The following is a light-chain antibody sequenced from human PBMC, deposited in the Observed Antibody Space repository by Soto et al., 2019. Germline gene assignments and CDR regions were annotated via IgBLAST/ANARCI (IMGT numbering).Light chain of an antibody. J-gene: IGKJ2*01. CDR2: GAS. V-gene: IGKV3-15*01. Sequence: EIVMTQSPATLSVSPGERATLSCMASQSISSDLAWYQQKPGQAPRLLIYGASTRATDIPARISGSGSGTDFTLTISSLQSEDFAVYYCQQYNKWPPQYTFGQGTKLEIK. CDR3: QQYNKWPPQYT. CDR1: QSISSD.